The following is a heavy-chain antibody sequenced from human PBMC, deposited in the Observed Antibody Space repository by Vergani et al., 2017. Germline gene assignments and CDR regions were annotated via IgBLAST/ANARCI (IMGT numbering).Heavy chain of an antibody. CDR3: ARVPGGYVDP. V-gene: IGHV1-69*12. J-gene: IGHJ5*02. D-gene: IGHD3-16*01. CDR2: IIPIFGTA. CDR1: GGTFSSYA. Sequence: QVQLVQSGAEVTKPGSSVKVSCKASGGTFSSYAISGVRQAPGQGLEWMGGIIPIFGTANYAQKFQGRVTIPADESTSTAYTELRSLRSEDTAVYYCARVPGGYVDPWGQGTLVTVSP.